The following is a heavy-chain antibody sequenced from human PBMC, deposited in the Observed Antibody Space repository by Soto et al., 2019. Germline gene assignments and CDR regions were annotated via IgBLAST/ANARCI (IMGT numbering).Heavy chain of an antibody. Sequence: QVQLVESGGGVVQPGRSLRLSCAASGFTFSSYAMHWVRQAPGKGLEWVAVISYDGSNKYYADSVKGRFTISRDNSKTSLYLQMNSLRAEDTAVYYCAREGPDCTNGVCYSYFDYWGQGTLVTVSS. J-gene: IGHJ4*02. CDR2: ISYDGSNK. CDR1: GFTFSSYA. D-gene: IGHD2-8*01. CDR3: AREGPDCTNGVCYSYFDY. V-gene: IGHV3-30-3*01.